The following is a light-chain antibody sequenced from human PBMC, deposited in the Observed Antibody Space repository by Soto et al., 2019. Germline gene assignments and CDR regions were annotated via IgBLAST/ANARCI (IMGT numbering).Light chain of an antibody. CDR1: QSISKY. CDR3: LQYNDWPPMYT. J-gene: IGKJ2*01. V-gene: IGKV3-15*01. CDR2: GAS. Sequence: EIVMTQSPATLSVSPGERATLSCRASQSISKYLAWYQQKPGQAPRLLVHGASTRATGIPARFSGSGSGTEFTLTISSLQSEDFAVYYCLQYNDWPPMYTFGQGTKLEI.